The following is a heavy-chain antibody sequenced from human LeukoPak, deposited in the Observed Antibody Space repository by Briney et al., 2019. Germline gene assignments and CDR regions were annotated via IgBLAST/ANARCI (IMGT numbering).Heavy chain of an antibody. CDR3: AKVRTGTTVVTFFDY. D-gene: IGHD4-23*01. V-gene: IGHV3-48*04. CDR1: GFTLSGYS. CDR2: ISSSGSTI. Sequence: GGSLRLSCAASGFTLSGYSMNWIRQAPGKGLEWVSYISSSGSTIYYADSVKGRFTISRDNAKNSLYLQMNSLRAEDTAVYYCAKVRTGTTVVTFFDYWGQGTLVTVSS. J-gene: IGHJ4*02.